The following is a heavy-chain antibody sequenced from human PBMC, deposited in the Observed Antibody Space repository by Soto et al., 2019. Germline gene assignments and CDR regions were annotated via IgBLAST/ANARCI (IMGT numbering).Heavy chain of an antibody. Sequence: PGESLKISCKGSRYTFTNYWIGWVRQMPGRGLEWMGIIYPGDSDTRYSPSFEGQVTISADKSSSTAYLQWSSLKDSDTAIYYCARRGSSSPSYSFDFWGQGTPVTVSS. CDR2: IYPGDSDT. CDR1: RYTFTNYW. D-gene: IGHD6-13*01. J-gene: IGHJ4*02. V-gene: IGHV5-51*01. CDR3: ARRGSSSPSYSFDF.